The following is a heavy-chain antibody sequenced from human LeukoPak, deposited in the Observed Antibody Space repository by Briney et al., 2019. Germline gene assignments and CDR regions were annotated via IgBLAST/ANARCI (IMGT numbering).Heavy chain of an antibody. Sequence: GGSLRLSCAASGFTFNTYGMHWVRQAPGKGLEWVAVISYDGSNKYYADSVKGRFTISRDNSKDTLYLQMNSLRAEDTAVYYCAKEVGTFTLDYWGQGTLVTVSS. V-gene: IGHV3-30*18. CDR3: AKEVGTFTLDY. J-gene: IGHJ4*02. CDR2: ISYDGSNK. CDR1: GFTFNTYG. D-gene: IGHD1-26*01.